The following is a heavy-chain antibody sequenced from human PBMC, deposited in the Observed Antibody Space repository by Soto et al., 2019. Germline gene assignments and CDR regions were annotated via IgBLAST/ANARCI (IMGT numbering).Heavy chain of an antibody. D-gene: IGHD3-22*01. CDR2: INHSGST. CDR3: ARGGDSSGYYKGYDY. V-gene: IGHV4-34*01. CDR1: GGSFSGYY. Sequence: QVQLQQWGAGLLKPSETLSLTCAVYGGSFSGYYWSWIRQPPGKGLEWIGEINHSGSTNYTTSLKSRVTISVDTSKNQFSLKLSSVTAADTAVYYCARGGDSSGYYKGYDYWGQGTLVTVSS. J-gene: IGHJ4*02.